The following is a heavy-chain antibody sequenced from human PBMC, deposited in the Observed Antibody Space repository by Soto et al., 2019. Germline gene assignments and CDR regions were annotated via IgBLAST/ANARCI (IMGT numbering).Heavy chain of an antibody. D-gene: IGHD6-19*01. CDR2: ISSGRPDI. CDR1: GFSFDTYN. CDR3: ARDHLGIAAGDFDL. Sequence: PGGSLRLSCAASGFSFDTYNMNWVHQSPGKGLEWVSSISSGRPDIFYADSVRGRLTISRDDAKKSLFLQMNSLRADDTAVYYCARDHLGIAAGDFDLWGQGTLVTVSS. J-gene: IGHJ4*02. V-gene: IGHV3-21*01.